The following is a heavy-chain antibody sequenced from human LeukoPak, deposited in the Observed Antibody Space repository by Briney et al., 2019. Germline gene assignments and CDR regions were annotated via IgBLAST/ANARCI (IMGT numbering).Heavy chain of an antibody. J-gene: IGHJ4*02. CDR1: GGSISSYY. D-gene: IGHD1-14*01. V-gene: IGHV4-59*01. CDR2: IYYSGST. Sequence: TPSETLSLTCTVSGGSISSYYWSWIRQPPGKGLEWIGYIYYSGSTNYNPSLKSRVTISVDTSKNQFSLKLSSVTAADTAVYYCARAPFATTQYYFDYWGQGTLVTVSS. CDR3: ARAPFATTQYYFDY.